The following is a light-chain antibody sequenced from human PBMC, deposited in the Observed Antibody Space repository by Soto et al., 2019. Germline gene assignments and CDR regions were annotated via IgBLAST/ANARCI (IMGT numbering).Light chain of an antibody. Sequence: EIVLTQSPGTLSLSPGDSATLSCRASQSLSVSYMAWYQQRPGQAPRLLIYGTSTRAAGVPDRFSGSGSGTDFTLAISRLEPEDFAVYYCHQFGDSPQTFGQGTTVEI. CDR2: GTS. CDR3: HQFGDSPQT. CDR1: QSLSVSY. V-gene: IGKV3-20*01. J-gene: IGKJ1*01.